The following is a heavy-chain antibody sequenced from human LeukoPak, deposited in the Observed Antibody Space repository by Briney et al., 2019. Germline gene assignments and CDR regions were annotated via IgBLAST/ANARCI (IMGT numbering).Heavy chain of an antibody. D-gene: IGHD3-10*01. V-gene: IGHV4-38-2*02. CDR3: ARSLLWFGELLD. Sequence: PSETLSLTCTVSGYSISSGYYWGWIRQPPGKGLEWIGSIYHSGSTYYNPSLKSRVTISVDTSKNQFFLKLSSVTAADTAVYYCARSLLWFGELLDWGQGTLVTVSS. CDR1: GYSISSGYY. J-gene: IGHJ4*02. CDR2: IYHSGST.